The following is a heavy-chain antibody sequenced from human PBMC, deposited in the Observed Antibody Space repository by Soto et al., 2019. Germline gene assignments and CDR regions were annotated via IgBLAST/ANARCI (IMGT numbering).Heavy chain of an antibody. CDR1: GYTFTSYG. CDR3: ARVVTMVRGVIITFRWFDP. D-gene: IGHD3-10*01. V-gene: IGHV1-18*01. CDR2: ISAYNGNT. J-gene: IGHJ5*02. Sequence: GASVKVSCKASGYTFTSYGISWVRQAPGQGLEWMGWISAYNGNTNYAQKLQGGVTMTTDTSTSTAYMELRSLRSDDTAVYYCARVVTMVRGVIITFRWFDPWGQGTLVTVSS.